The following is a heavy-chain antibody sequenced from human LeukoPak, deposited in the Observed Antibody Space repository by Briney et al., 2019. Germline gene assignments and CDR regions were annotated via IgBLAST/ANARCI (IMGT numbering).Heavy chain of an antibody. J-gene: IGHJ4*02. CDR1: GGSISSGGYS. D-gene: IGHD1-1*01. Sequence: SETLSLTCAVSGGSISSGGYSWGWIRQPPEKGLEWIGYIYHSGSTYYNPSLKSRVTISVDRSKNQFSLKLSSVTAADTAVYYCARNTKVRFFDYWGQGTLVTVSS. V-gene: IGHV4-30-2*01. CDR2: IYHSGST. CDR3: ARNTKVRFFDY.